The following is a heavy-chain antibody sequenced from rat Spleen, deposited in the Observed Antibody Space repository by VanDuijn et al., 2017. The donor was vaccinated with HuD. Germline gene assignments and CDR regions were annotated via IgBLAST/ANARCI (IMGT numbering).Heavy chain of an antibody. J-gene: IGHJ2*01. D-gene: IGHD1-5*01. V-gene: IGHV1-43*01. CDR3: AREGVQVLDY. CDR1: GYIFTSYY. CDR2: INTGSGGT. Sequence: QVQLQQSGAELAKPGSSVKISCKASGYIFTSYYISWIKQTTGQGLEYIGYINTGSGGTNYNEKFKGKATLTVDKSSSTAFMQISSRTPDDSAVYYCAREGVQVLDYWGQGVMVTVSS.